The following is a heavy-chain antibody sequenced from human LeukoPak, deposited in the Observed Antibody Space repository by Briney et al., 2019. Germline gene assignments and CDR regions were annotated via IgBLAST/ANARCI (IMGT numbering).Heavy chain of an antibody. Sequence: GESLKISCKGSGYSFTSYWIGWVRQMPGKGLEWMGIIYPGDSDTRYSPSFQGQVTISADKSISTAYLQWSSLKASDTAIYYCARTIDSSTWGAGWFDPWGQGTLVTVSS. J-gene: IGHJ5*02. CDR3: ARTIDSSTWGAGWFDP. D-gene: IGHD6-13*01. CDR2: IYPGDSDT. V-gene: IGHV5-51*01. CDR1: GYSFTSYW.